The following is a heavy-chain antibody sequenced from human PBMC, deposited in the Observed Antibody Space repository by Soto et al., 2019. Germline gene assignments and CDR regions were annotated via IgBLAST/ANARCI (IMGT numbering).Heavy chain of an antibody. CDR2: IYYSGST. CDR1: GGSISSYY. CDR3: ASGGYSTIFRAVNYYFDY. V-gene: IGHV4-59*01. D-gene: IGHD3-3*01. Sequence: SETLSLTCTVSGGSISSYYWSWIRQPPGKGLEWIGYIYYSGSTNYNPSLKSRVTISVDTSKNQFSLKLSSVTAADTAVYYCASGGYSTIFRAVNYYFDYWGQGTLVTVSS. J-gene: IGHJ4*02.